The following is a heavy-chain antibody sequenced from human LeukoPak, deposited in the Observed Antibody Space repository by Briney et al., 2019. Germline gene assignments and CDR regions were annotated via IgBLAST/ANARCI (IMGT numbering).Heavy chain of an antibody. CDR1: GFTFSSYS. D-gene: IGHD4-17*01. J-gene: IGHJ3*02. CDR2: ISYDGKNK. V-gene: IGHV3-30*03. Sequence: PGGSLRLSCAASGFTFSSYSMNWVRQAPGKGLEWVTVISYDGKNKYYADSVRGRFTISRDNSKNTLYVQMNSLRAEDTAIYYCARDRRRLYYGDPSATFDIWGLGTMVTVSS. CDR3: ARDRRRLYYGDPSATFDI.